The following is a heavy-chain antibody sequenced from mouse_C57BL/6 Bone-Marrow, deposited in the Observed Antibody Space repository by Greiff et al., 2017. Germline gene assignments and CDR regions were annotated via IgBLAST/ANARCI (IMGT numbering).Heavy chain of an antibody. CDR1: GYTFTDYN. V-gene: IGHV1-22*01. CDR2: INPNNGGT. D-gene: IGHD1-1*01. J-gene: IGHJ3*01. CDR3: ARDYYGSSPWFAY. Sequence: DVQLQESGPELVKPGASVKMSCKASGYTFTDYNMHWVKQSHGKSLEWIGYINPNNGGTSYNQKFKGKATLTVNKSSSTAYMELRSLTSEDSAVYYCARDYYGSSPWFAYGGQGTLVTVSA.